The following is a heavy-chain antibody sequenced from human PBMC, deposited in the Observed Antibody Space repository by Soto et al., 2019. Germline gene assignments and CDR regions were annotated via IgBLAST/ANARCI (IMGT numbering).Heavy chain of an antibody. CDR3: GSRGLYGAYAHAFDI. D-gene: IGHD4-17*01. CDR1: GGSISTSRW. Sequence: SETLSLTXAASGGSISTSRWGNCVRPPPGKALEWLGDIYHSGNTDYNPSLKSRVTISVDKSKNLFFLKLSFVTAADTAVYYCGSRGLYGAYAHAFDIWGQGTMVTVSS. J-gene: IGHJ3*02. CDR2: IYHSGNT. V-gene: IGHV4-4*02.